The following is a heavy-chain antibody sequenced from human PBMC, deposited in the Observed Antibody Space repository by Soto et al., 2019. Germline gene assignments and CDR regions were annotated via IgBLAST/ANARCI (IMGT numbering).Heavy chain of an antibody. V-gene: IGHV4-39*01. CDR1: GGSISSSSYY. J-gene: IGHJ3*02. Sequence: SETLSLTCTVSGGSISSSSYYWGWIRQPPGKGLEWIGSIYYSGSTYYNPSLKSRVTISVDTSKNQFSLKLSSVTAADNPPQKAGCPISVDTSKTRSSLSVRFGTAADTAVYYCARRLLSEYCSSTSCYADDAFDIWGQGTMVTVSS. CDR3: GCPISVDTSKTRSSLSVRFGTAADTAVYYCARRLLSEYCSSTSCYADDAFDI. D-gene: IGHD3-10*01. CDR2: IYYSGST.